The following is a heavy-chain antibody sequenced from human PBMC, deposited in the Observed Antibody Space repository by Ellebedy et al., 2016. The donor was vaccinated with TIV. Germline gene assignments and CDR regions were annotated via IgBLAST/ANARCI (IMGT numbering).Heavy chain of an antibody. CDR2: INPNVATT. J-gene: IGHJ4*02. CDR1: GYTFTGSY. D-gene: IGHD4-17*01. V-gene: IGHV1-46*01. CDR3: ARDVTVTTTEAFDY. Sequence: AASVKVSCKTSGYTFTGSYVHWVRQAPGQGLEWMGIINPNVATTSYAQKFQGRVTMTRDTSTSTVYMELSSLRSEDTAVYYCARDVTVTTTEAFDYWGQGTLVTVSS.